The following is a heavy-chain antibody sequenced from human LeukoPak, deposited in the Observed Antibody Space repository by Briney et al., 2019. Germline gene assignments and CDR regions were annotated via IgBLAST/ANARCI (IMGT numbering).Heavy chain of an antibody. CDR2: INPNSGGT. J-gene: IGHJ4*02. D-gene: IGHD6-19*01. V-gene: IGHV1-2*02. CDR3: ARLDAIAVAGGSLDY. Sequence: GASVKVSFKASGYTFTGYYMHWVRQAPGQGLEWMGWINPNSGGTNYAQKFQGRVTMTRDTSISTAYMELSRLRSDDTAVYYCARLDAIAVAGGSLDYWGQGTLVTVSS. CDR1: GYTFTGYY.